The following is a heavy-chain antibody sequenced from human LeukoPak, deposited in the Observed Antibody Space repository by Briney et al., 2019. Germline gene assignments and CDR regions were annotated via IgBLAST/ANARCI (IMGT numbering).Heavy chain of an antibody. CDR3: AKGGGYEAQYYYYYLDV. CDR1: GFTFSTYS. V-gene: IGHV3-21*01. CDR2: ISSSTNYI. D-gene: IGHD5-12*01. Sequence: KAGGSLRLSCAASGFTFSTYSMNWVRQAPGKGLEWVSSISSSTNYIYYADSVKGRFTISRDNAKDSLYLQMNSLRAEDTAVYYCAKGGGYEAQYYYYYLDVWGKGTTVTISS. J-gene: IGHJ6*03.